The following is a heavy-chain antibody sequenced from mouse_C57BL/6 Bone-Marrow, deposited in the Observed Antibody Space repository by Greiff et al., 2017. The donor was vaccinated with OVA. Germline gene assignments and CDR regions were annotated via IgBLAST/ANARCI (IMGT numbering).Heavy chain of an antibody. Sequence: EVQGVESGGGLVKPGGSLKLSCAASGFTFSDYGMHWVRQAPEKGLEWVAYISSGSGTINYADTVKGRFTISRDNATNTQSLQMTSLRSEDTAMYYCARDYGRRGDYFDYWGQGTTLTVSS. CDR3: ARDYGRRGDYFDY. CDR2: ISSGSGTI. CDR1: GFTFSDYG. V-gene: IGHV5-17*01. J-gene: IGHJ2*01. D-gene: IGHD1-1*01.